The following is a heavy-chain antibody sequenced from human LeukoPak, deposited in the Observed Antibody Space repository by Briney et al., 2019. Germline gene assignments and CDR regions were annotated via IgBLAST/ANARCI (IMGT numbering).Heavy chain of an antibody. CDR1: GFTFSSFG. J-gene: IGHJ1*01. D-gene: IGHD2-2*01. CDR3: ASGGCSGTTCSFRH. Sequence: GGSLRLSCAASGFTFSSFGMYWVRQAPAKGLEWVAAVSFDGDNEDYGDSVKGRFTISRDNSKNTLYLQMNSLRAEDTAVYYCASGGCSGTTCSFRHWGQGTLVTVSS. V-gene: IGHV3-30*04. CDR2: VSFDGDNE.